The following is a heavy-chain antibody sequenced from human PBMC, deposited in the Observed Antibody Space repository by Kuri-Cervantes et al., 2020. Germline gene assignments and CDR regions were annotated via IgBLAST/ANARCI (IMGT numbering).Heavy chain of an antibody. D-gene: IGHD1-26*01. V-gene: IGHV7-4-1*01. CDR3: ARMIVGASRRYYYYGMDV. CDR2: INTNTGNP. Sequence: ASVKVSCKASGYTFTSYAMNWVRQAPGQGLEWMGWINTNTGNPTYAQGFTGRFVFSLDTSVSTAYLQICSLKAEDTAVYYCARMIVGASRRYYYYGMDVWGQGTTVTVSS. J-gene: IGHJ6*02. CDR1: GYTFTSYA.